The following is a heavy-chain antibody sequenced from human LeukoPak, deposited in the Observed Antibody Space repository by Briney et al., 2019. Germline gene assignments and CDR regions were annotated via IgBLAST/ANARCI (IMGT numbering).Heavy chain of an antibody. CDR2: IKQDGSEK. J-gene: IGHJ5*02. V-gene: IGHV3-7*03. D-gene: IGHD3-10*01. Sequence: PGGSLRLSCAASGFTFSSYWMSWVRQAPGKGLEWVANIKQDGSEKYYVDSVKGRFTISRDNAKNSLYLQMNSLRAEDTAVYYCARGYGSGNDWFDPWGQGTLVTVSS. CDR3: ARGYGSGNDWFDP. CDR1: GFTFSSYW.